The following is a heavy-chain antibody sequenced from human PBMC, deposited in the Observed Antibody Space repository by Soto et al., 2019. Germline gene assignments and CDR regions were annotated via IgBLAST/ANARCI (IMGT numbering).Heavy chain of an antibody. D-gene: IGHD3-10*01. Sequence: SVKVSCKASGDTFTDYYIHWVRQAPGLGLEWMGRVNPILSMSNYAQRFQGRVTMTADKTTSTAYMELSGLRSEDTAMYYCATSYGSGYRAFDYWGQGALVTVSS. CDR3: ATSYGSGYRAFDY. CDR1: GDTFTDYY. V-gene: IGHV1-69*02. J-gene: IGHJ4*02. CDR2: VNPILSMS.